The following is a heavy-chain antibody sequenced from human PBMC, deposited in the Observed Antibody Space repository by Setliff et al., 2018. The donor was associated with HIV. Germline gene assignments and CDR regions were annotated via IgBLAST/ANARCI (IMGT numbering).Heavy chain of an antibody. CDR2: ISGYNGNT. CDR3: ASPSRDISSAYASDI. CDR1: GYTFTSFG. D-gene: IGHD3-22*01. Sequence: ASVKVSCKASGYTFTSFGIIWVRQAPGQGLEWMGWISGYNGNTNSEQKFQGRVTMTTDTSTTTAYMELKSLRSDDTAVYYCASPSRDISSAYASDIWGQGTMVTVSS. J-gene: IGHJ3*02. V-gene: IGHV1-18*01.